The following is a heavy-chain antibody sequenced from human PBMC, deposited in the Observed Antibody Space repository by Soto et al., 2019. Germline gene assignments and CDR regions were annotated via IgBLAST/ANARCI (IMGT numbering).Heavy chain of an antibody. CDR2: ISSSGTSI. D-gene: IGHD2-15*01. J-gene: IGHJ6*02. Sequence: LRLSCAASGFTLNDFHMNWIRQAPGQGLEWLCYISSSGTSIYYADSVKGRFTISRDTAKNSLYLQMNSLRVEDTAVYYCAREEVPGGYYYYGMDVWGQGTTVTVSS. V-gene: IGHV3-11*01. CDR3: AREEVPGGYYYYGMDV. CDR1: GFTLNDFH.